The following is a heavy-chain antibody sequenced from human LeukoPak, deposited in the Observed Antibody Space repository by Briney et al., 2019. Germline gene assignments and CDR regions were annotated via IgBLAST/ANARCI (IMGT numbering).Heavy chain of an antibody. CDR2: VTSSGST. V-gene: IGHV3-23*01. CDR3: ARVRYDSTASYFDY. CDR1: GFTFSNYA. Sequence: GGSLRLSCAASGFTFSNYAMTWVRQAPGKGLEWVSAVTSSGSTYYADSVKGRFTISRDNSKNPLYLQVNSLRAEDTAVYYCARVRYDSTASYFDYWGQGTLVTVSS. D-gene: IGHD3-22*01. J-gene: IGHJ4*02.